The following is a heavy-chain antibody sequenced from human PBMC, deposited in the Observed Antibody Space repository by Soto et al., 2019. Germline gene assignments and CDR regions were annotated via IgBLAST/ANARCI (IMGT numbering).Heavy chain of an antibody. CDR1: GYTFTAYN. V-gene: IGHV1-3*01. CDR2: INAGNGNT. Sequence: QVQLVQSGAEVKEPGASVRVSCKAFGYTFTAYNIHWLRQAPGQGLEWMGWINAGNGNTRSSRKFQGRVIITRDTSXXTAYLEVYSLRSEDTGRYYCARVAPAGGSVRRGDPCGQGTLLTVSS. J-gene: IGHJ5*02. CDR3: ARVAPAGGSVRRGDP. D-gene: IGHD3-10*01.